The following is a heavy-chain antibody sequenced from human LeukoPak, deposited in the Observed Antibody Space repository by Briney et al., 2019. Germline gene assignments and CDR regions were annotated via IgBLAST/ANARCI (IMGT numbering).Heavy chain of an antibody. CDR3: ARDPPILTGPYYYYMDV. D-gene: IGHD3-9*01. Sequence: SETLSLTCAVYGGSFSGYYWSWIRQPPGKGLEWIGEINHSGSTNYNPSLKSRVTISVDTSKNQFSLKLSSVTAADTAVYYCARDPPILTGPYYYYMDVWGKGTTVTISS. J-gene: IGHJ6*03. CDR1: GGSFSGYY. CDR2: INHSGST. V-gene: IGHV4-34*01.